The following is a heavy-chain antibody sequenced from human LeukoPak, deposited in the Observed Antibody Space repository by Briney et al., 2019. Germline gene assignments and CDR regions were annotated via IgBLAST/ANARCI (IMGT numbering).Heavy chain of an antibody. CDR1: GFTFDYYG. D-gene: IGHD3-22*01. CDR2: INWNGDST. Sequence: GGSLRLSCAASGFTFDYYGMSWVRQAPGKGLEWVSGINWNGDSTDCADSVKGRFTISRDNAKNSLYLQMNSLRAEDTAFYFCARDRYYDTSDFLDYWGQGTLVTVSS. CDR3: ARDRYYDTSDFLDY. V-gene: IGHV3-20*04. J-gene: IGHJ4*02.